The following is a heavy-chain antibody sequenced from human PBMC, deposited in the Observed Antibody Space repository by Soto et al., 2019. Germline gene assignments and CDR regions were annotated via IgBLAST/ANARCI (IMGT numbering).Heavy chain of an antibody. D-gene: IGHD2-21*02. CDR3: AKRDVPHSTSNAYFYDH. V-gene: IGHV3-23*01. CDR2: ISVSVGST. J-gene: IGHJ4*02. CDR1: GFPFAPST. Sequence: PGGSLRLSCGVSGFPFAPSTMSWVRQAPGKGLEWVSTISVSVGSTYSADSVQGRFTVSSDISDNTLFLRMTSLTADDTAVYFCAKRDVPHSTSNAYFYDHWGRVVLVTVSS.